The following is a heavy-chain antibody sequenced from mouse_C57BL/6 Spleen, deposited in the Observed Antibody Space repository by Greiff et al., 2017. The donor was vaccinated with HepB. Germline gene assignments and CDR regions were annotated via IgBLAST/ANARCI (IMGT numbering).Heavy chain of an antibody. CDR2: IYPGAGDT. V-gene: IGHV1-82*01. Sequence: QVQLKESGPELVKPGASVKISCKASGYAFSSSWMNWVKQRPGKGLEWIGRIYPGAGDTNYNGKFKGKATLTADKSSSTAYMQLSSLTSEDSAVYFCARGGCDEGFAYWGQGTLVTVSA. CDR1: GYAFSSSW. CDR3: ARGGCDEGFAY. J-gene: IGHJ3*01.